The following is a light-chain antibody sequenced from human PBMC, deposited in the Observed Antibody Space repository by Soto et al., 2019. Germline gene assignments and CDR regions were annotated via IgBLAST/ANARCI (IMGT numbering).Light chain of an antibody. J-gene: IGKJ4*01. CDR3: MQGLQTPLT. Sequence: EIVMTQSPLSLPVTPGEPASISCRSSQSLLHRSGRNYLAWYLQKPGQSPQLLIYLGSNRASGVPDRFSGSGSGTDFTLRISRVEVDDVGIYYFMQGLQTPLTFGGGTRVEIK. CDR1: QSLLHRSGRNY. V-gene: IGKV2-28*01. CDR2: LGS.